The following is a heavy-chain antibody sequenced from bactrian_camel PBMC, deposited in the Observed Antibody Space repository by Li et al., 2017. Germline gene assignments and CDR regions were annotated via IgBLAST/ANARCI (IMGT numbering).Heavy chain of an antibody. CDR3: AAPRHCTSGSNY. Sequence: VQLVESGGASVQPGGSLNLSCVASGFIFSNYDMQWLRQAPRKGLEWISGINSGGETTYYSDSVKGRFTISRDNAKTTLYLEMNSLTPDDTAMYYCAAPRHCTSGSNYWGRGTQVTVS. D-gene: IGHD2*01. J-gene: IGHJ4*01. CDR1: GFIFSNYD. V-gene: IGHV3S40*01. CDR2: INSGGETT.